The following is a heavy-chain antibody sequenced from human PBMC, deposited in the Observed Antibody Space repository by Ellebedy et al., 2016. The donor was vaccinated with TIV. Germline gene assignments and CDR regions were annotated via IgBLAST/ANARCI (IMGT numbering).Heavy chain of an antibody. Sequence: ASVKVSXXASGYIFSSHGVSWVRQAPGQGLEWMGWISVYNGHTTYAQKFQGRVSMTTDTSTNTAYMELRSLRSDDTGVYYCVRMGELARGSGPTNYYYFGMDVWGQGITVTVSS. CDR2: ISVYNGHT. CDR1: GYIFSSHG. CDR3: VRMGELARGSGPTNYYYFGMDV. J-gene: IGHJ6*02. D-gene: IGHD3-16*01. V-gene: IGHV1-18*01.